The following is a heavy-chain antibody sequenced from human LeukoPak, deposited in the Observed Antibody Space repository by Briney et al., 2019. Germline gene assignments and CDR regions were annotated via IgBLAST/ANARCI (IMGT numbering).Heavy chain of an antibody. Sequence: GGSLRLSCVASGLIFRNYWMSWVRQAPGKGLEWVANIKQDGSSKKYVDSVKGRFTISRDNAKNSLYLQMNSLRAEDTAIYYCATLHFYAMGVWGQGTTVTVSS. CDR1: GLIFRNYW. CDR3: ATLHFYAMGV. V-gene: IGHV3-7*03. CDR2: IKQDGSSK. J-gene: IGHJ6*02.